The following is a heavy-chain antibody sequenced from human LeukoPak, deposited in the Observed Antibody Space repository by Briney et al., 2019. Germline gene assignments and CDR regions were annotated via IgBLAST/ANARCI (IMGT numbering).Heavy chain of an antibody. D-gene: IGHD6-19*01. CDR1: GYTFTSYG. V-gene: IGHV1-18*01. CDR2: ISAYNGNT. CDR3: ARDSSGWYSGVFDY. Sequence: ASVKVSCKASGYTFTSYGISWVRQAPGQGLEWMGWISAYNGNTNYAQKLQGRVTMTTDTSTSTAYMELRSLRSDDTAVYYCARDSSGWYSGVFDYWGQGPLVTVSS. J-gene: IGHJ4*02.